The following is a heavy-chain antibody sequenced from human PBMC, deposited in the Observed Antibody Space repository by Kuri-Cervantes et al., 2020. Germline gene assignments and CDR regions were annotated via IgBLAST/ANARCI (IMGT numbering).Heavy chain of an antibody. V-gene: IGHV4-38-2*01. CDR2: VYHGGST. Sequence: GSLRLSCAVYGGSFSGYYWDWIRQPPGKGLEYIATVYHGGSTYYNPSLKSRVTILVDTSKNHFSLKLSSVTAADTAIYYCARRTAATIGTTTMYYFDYWGQGALVTVSS. CDR3: ARRTAATIGTTTMYYFDY. J-gene: IGHJ4*02. D-gene: IGHD1-1*01. CDR1: GGSFSGYY.